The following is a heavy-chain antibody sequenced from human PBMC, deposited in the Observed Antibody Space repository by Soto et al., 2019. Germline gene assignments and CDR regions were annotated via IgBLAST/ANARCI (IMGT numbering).Heavy chain of an antibody. Sequence: QVQLQESGPGLVKPSQTLSLTCTVSGGSISSGENFWNWIRQSPGKGLEWIGYIHHSGSTYYNPSLKSRLTISVDTSKNQISLKLNSVTAADTAVYYCARDTGTYPSYFDSWGQGTLVTVSS. J-gene: IGHJ4*02. D-gene: IGHD1-26*01. CDR3: ARDTGTYPSYFDS. CDR1: GGSISSGENF. CDR2: IHHSGST. V-gene: IGHV4-30-4*01.